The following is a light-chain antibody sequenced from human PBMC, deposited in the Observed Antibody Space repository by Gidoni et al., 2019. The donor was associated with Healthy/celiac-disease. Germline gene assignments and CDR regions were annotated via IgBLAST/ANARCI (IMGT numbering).Light chain of an antibody. CDR2: DAS. CDR1: QSVSSY. Sequence: EVVLTQSPATLSLSPGERANLSCRASQSVSSYLAWYQQKPGQAPRHLIYDASNRATGIPARFSGSGSGTDFTLTISSLEPEDFAVYYCQQRSNWPPWTFGQGTKVEIK. J-gene: IGKJ1*01. CDR3: QQRSNWPPWT. V-gene: IGKV3-11*01.